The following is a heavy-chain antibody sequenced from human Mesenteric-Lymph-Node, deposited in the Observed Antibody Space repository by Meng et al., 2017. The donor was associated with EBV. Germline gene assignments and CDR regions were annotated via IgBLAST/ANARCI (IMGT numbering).Heavy chain of an antibody. Sequence: LVQYGGEGKKPGASWKVSCKASGYTFTSYNINWVRQATGRGLEWIGWMNPDSGDTGYGQKFQDRVSMTRNTYISTAYMELSSLSHEDTAIYYCAKTRSGSPWDFDNWGQGTLVTVSS. CDR2: MNPDSGDT. CDR3: AKTRSGSPWDFDN. J-gene: IGHJ4*02. D-gene: IGHD1-26*01. V-gene: IGHV1-8*01. CDR1: GYTFTSYN.